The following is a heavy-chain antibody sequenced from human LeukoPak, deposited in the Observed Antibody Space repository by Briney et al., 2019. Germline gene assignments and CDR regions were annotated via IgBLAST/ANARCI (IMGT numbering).Heavy chain of an antibody. CDR3: ARGRFGDPLNY. V-gene: IGHV3-23*01. D-gene: IGHD3-10*01. Sequence: GGTLRLSCAASGFTFSSYAMSWVRQAPGKGLEWVSSISGSGLSTYYADSVKGRFTISKDNSKNTVDLLMHSVTAEDTALYYCARGRFGDPLNYWGQGTLVTVSS. CDR2: ISGSGLST. CDR1: GFTFSSYA. J-gene: IGHJ4*02.